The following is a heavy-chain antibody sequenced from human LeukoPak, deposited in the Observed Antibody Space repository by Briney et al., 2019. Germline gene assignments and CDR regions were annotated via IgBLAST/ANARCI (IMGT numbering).Heavy chain of an antibody. CDR3: ARGALSGYYYL. V-gene: IGHV3-33*01. D-gene: IGHD3-22*01. CDR2: IWYDGSNK. Sequence: GGSLRLSCAASGFTFSSYGMHWVRQAPGKGLEWVAVIWYDGSNKYYADSVKGRFTISRDNSKNTLYLQMNSLRAKATAVYYCARGALSGYYYLWGQGTLVTVSS. J-gene: IGHJ5*02. CDR1: GFTFSSYG.